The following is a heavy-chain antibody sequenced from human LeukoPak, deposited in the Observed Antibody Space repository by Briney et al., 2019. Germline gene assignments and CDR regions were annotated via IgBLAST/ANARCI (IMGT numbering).Heavy chain of an antibody. Sequence: ASVKVSCKASGGTFSSYAISRVRQAPGQGLERMGGIIPIFGTANYAQKFQGRVTITADESTSTAYMELSSLRSEDTAVYYCARVNKAYYGSGSYYSLYYYMDVWGKGTTVTVPS. V-gene: IGHV1-69*13. CDR2: IIPIFGTA. J-gene: IGHJ6*03. D-gene: IGHD3-10*01. CDR3: ARVNKAYYGSGSYYSLYYYMDV. CDR1: GGTFSSYA.